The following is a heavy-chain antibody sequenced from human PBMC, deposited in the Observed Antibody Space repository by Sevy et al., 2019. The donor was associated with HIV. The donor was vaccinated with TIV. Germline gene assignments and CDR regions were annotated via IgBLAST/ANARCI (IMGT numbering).Heavy chain of an antibody. CDR1: GFTVSSNY. V-gene: IGHV3-66*01. Sequence: GGSLRLSCAASGFTVSSNYMSWVRQAPGKGLEWVSVLYSGGRTYYADSVKGRFTISRDNSKNTLYLQMNSLRAEDTAVYYCARDSDLDSSGYYYFQHWGQGTLVTVSS. CDR3: ARDSDLDSSGYYYFQH. J-gene: IGHJ1*01. CDR2: LYSGGRT. D-gene: IGHD3-22*01.